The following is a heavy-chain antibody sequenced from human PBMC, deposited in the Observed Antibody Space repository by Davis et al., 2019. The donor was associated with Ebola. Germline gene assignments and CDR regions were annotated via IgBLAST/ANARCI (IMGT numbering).Heavy chain of an antibody. CDR2: IYHSGST. CDR3: ARDTNPYGMDV. J-gene: IGHJ6*02. V-gene: IGHV4-30-2*01. CDR1: GGPISSGGYS. D-gene: IGHD2-2*01. Sequence: MPSETLSLTCAVSGGPISSGGYSWSWIRQPPGKGLEWIGYIYHSGSTYYNPSLKSRVTISVDRSKNQFSLKLSSVTAADTAVYYCARDTNPYGMDVWGQGTTVTVSS.